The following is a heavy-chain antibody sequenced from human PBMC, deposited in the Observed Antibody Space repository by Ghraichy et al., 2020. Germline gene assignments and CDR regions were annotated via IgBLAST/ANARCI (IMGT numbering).Heavy chain of an antibody. V-gene: IGHV3-74*01. J-gene: IGHJ4*02. D-gene: IGHD5-18*01. Sequence: FLRLSCAPSGFSLSSYWMHWVRQAPGKGLVWVSRISTDGGTSYYADSVKGRFTISRDNAKNTLYLQMNSLRAEDTAVYYCGRAGYTFGVDFWGQGTLVTVSS. CDR2: ISTDGGTS. CDR3: GRAGYTFGVDF. CDR1: GFSLSSYW.